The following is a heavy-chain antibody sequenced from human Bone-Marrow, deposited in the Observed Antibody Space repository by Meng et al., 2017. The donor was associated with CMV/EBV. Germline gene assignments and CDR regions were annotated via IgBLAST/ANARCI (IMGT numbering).Heavy chain of an antibody. CDR1: GYTFINYY. V-gene: IGHV1-2*02. CDR3: ARDYGGNSQAYPVGAFDI. Sequence: ASVKVSCKASGYTFINYYLHWVRQAPGQGPEWMRWINPEDGETKYAQKFQGRVTVTRDTSTSTVYMELSSLRSEDTAVYYCARDYGGNSQAYPVGAFDIWGQGTMVTVSS. D-gene: IGHD4-23*01. CDR2: INPEDGET. J-gene: IGHJ3*02.